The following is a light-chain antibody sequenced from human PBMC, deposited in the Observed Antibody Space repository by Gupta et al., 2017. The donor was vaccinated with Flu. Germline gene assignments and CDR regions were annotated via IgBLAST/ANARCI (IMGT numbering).Light chain of an antibody. CDR1: QSVPSNY. J-gene: IGKJ1*01. CDR2: HAS. V-gene: IGKV3-20*01. Sequence: EIVLTQSPGTLPLSPGEGATLSCRASQSVPSNYLAWFQQRPGQAPRLVIYHASNRATGIADRFSGSGSGTDFTLTSSGREPEDCAVYYCQHDGTSHTFGQGTKVEIK. CDR3: QHDGTSHT.